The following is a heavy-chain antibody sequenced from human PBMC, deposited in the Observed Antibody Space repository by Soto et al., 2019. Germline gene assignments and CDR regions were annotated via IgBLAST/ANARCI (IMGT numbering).Heavy chain of an antibody. J-gene: IGHJ6*02. CDR3: ATDGAAGSVMGV. Sequence: GGSMRLSSTAAGFNFSSYGMNWVRQATGKAPEWVSSINAGGNYIDHADSLKGRFTISRDNAKNSLYLQMNSLRAEDTAVYYCATDGAAGSVMGVWGQGTTVTVSS. V-gene: IGHV3-21*01. D-gene: IGHD6-13*01. CDR2: INAGGNYI. CDR1: GFNFSSYG.